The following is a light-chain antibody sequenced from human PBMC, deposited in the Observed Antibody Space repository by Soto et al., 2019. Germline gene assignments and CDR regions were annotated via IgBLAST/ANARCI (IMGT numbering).Light chain of an antibody. CDR1: QGIHNA. J-gene: IGKJ4*01. CDR3: QKYDSGIRT. V-gene: IGKV1-27*01. CDR2: AAS. Sequence: DVQMTQSPSSLSASAGDRVTITCRASQGIHNAVAWYQQKPGRPHKLQMYAASTLQPGVPSRFSARGYGTDFTFSISSLQPEDVATYYCQKYDSGIRTFGGGTTVEIK.